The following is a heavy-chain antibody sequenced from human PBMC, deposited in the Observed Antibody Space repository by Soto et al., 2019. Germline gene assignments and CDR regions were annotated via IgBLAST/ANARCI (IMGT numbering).Heavy chain of an antibody. D-gene: IGHD4-4*01. CDR1: GFTFSSYW. Sequence: EVQLLGSGGGLVQPGGSLRLSCVGSGFTFSSYWMNWVRQAPGKGLEWVANINPDGNVGTYVESVRGRFTTSRDNAKNSVDLQMNSLRAVDTAVYFCAGWGGHDYNCWGQGIMVTVSS. J-gene: IGHJ4*02. CDR3: AGWGGHDYNC. CDR2: INPDGNVG. V-gene: IGHV3-7*01.